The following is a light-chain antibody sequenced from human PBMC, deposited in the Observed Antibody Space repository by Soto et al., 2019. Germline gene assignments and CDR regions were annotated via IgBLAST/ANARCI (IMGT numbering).Light chain of an antibody. CDR2: DAS. V-gene: IGKV3-11*01. CDR3: QHRIIWPVS. CDR1: QSVSNY. J-gene: IGKJ5*01. Sequence: EIVLTHSPSTLSLSPGESATLSCRASQSVSNYLAWYQQKPGQAPRLLIFDASNRATGIPARFSGSGSGTDFTLTISSLEPEDFAVYYCQHRIIWPVSFGQGTRLEI.